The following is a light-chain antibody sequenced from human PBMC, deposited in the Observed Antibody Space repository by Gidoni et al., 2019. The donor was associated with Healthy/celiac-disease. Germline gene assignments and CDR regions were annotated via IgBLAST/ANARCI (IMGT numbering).Light chain of an antibody. J-gene: IGKJ1*01. CDR1: QSVLYSSNNKNY. CDR2: WAS. Sequence: DIVMTQSPDSLAVSLGESATINCKSSQSVLYSSNNKNYLAWYQQKPGQPPKLLIYWASTRESGVPDRCSGSGSGTDFTLTISSLQAEDVAVYYCQQYYSTPQTFGQGTKVEIK. V-gene: IGKV4-1*01. CDR3: QQYYSTPQT.